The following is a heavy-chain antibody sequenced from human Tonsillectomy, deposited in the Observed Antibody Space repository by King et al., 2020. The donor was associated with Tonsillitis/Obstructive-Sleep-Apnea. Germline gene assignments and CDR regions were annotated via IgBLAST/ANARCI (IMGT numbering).Heavy chain of an antibody. V-gene: IGHV3-15*01. Sequence: VQLVESGGGLVKPGGSLRLSCAASGFTFNNAWMSWVRQAPGKGLEWVGRIKSKTDGGTTDYAAPVKGRFTISRDDSKNTLYLQMNSLKTEDTAVYYCVRSSGWYVDYYYYGMDVWGQGTTVTVSS. D-gene: IGHD6-19*01. CDR2: IKSKTDGGTT. CDR3: VRSSGWYVDYYYYGMDV. J-gene: IGHJ6*02. CDR1: GFTFNNAW.